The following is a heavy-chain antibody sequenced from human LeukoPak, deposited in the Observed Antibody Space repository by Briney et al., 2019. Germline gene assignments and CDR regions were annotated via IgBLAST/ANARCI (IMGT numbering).Heavy chain of an antibody. J-gene: IGHJ4*02. V-gene: IGHV1-8*03. Sequence: ASVKVSCKASGYTFTNFEVNWVRQAAGQGLEWMGWMNPNSGNSGFVQKFQGRVTITSDNSISTAYMEVSGLTPDDTAVYFCARVAPQWLAPIDYWGQGTLVIVSS. CDR1: GYTFTNFE. CDR3: ARVAPQWLAPIDY. D-gene: IGHD6-19*01. CDR2: MNPNSGNS.